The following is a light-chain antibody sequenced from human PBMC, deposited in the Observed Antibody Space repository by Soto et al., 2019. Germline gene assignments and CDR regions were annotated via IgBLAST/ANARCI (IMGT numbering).Light chain of an antibody. CDR2: GAS. Sequence: DIQMTQSPSSLSASVGDRVTITCRASQTMSTFLNWFQQKPGKAPKVLIYGASSLQSGVPSRFSGSGSGTNFTLTISSLQPEDSATYYYQQRYNVPLTFGGGTKVEIK. CDR1: QTMSTF. V-gene: IGKV1-39*01. CDR3: QQRYNVPLT. J-gene: IGKJ4*01.